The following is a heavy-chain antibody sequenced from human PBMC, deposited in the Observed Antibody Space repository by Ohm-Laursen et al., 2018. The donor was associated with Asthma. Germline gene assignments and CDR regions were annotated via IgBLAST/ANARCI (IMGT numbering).Heavy chain of an antibody. J-gene: IGHJ6*02. D-gene: IGHD7-27*01. Sequence: SLRLSCSASGFTFSSYGMHWVRQAPGKGLEWVTVIAYDGSNKNYADSVKGRFTVSRDNSKNTLYLQMNSLRAEDTAVYYCARGSNWESYYHYYGMDVWGQGTTVTVSS. CDR2: IAYDGSNK. V-gene: IGHV3-30*03. CDR1: GFTFSSYG. CDR3: ARGSNWESYYHYYGMDV.